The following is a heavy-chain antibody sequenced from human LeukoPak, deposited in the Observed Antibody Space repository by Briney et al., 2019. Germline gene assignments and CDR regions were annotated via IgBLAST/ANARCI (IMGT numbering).Heavy chain of an antibody. Sequence: ASVKVSCKASGYTFSSYEIHWVRQAPGQRREWMGWINTGNGNTEYLQKFQGRVTITRDTSARTVYMELSSLRSEDTAVYYCARDCSGGSCYSPPLDYWGQGTLVTVSS. CDR3: ARDCSGGSCYSPPLDY. CDR2: INTGNGNT. V-gene: IGHV1-3*04. CDR1: GYTFSSYE. D-gene: IGHD2-15*01. J-gene: IGHJ4*02.